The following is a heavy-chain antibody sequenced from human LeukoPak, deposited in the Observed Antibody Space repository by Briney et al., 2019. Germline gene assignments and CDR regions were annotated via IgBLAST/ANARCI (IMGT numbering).Heavy chain of an antibody. CDR2: IYYSGTT. V-gene: IGHV4-59*01. CDR3: ARGLYSGYDRAAWDY. CDR1: GGSISSDY. J-gene: IGHJ4*02. Sequence: SETLSLTCTVSGGSISSDYWSWIRQSPGKGLEWIGYIYYSGTTSYNPSLKSRVTISLDTSKNQFSLKLSSVTAADTAVYYCARGLYSGYDRAAWDYWGQGTLVTVSS. D-gene: IGHD5-12*01.